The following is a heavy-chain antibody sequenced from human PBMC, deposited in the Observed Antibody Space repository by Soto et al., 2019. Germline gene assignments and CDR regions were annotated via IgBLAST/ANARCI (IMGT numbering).Heavy chain of an antibody. CDR1: GYTFTSYG. CDR2: ISAHNGNT. D-gene: IGHD1-1*01. Sequence: QVHLVQSGAEVKKPGASVKVSCKASGYTFTSYGITWVRQAPGQGLEWMGWISAHNGNTDYAQKLQGRVIVTRDTSTSAAYMELRSLRSDDTAVYYCARGRYVDYWGQGALVTVSS. CDR3: ARGRYVDY. J-gene: IGHJ4*02. V-gene: IGHV1-18*01.